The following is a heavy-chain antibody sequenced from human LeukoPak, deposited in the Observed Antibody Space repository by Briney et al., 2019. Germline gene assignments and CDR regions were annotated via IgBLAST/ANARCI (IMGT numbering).Heavy chain of an antibody. CDR1: GGTISSYY. V-gene: IGHV4-59*01. CDR3: AGSAGFPYYYYGMDV. J-gene: IGHJ6*02. CDR2: IYYSGSA. Sequence: SETLSLTCTVSGGTISSYYWSWIRQPPGKGLEWIGYIYYSGSANYNPSLKSRVTISVDTSQNQFSLKLSSVTAADTTVYYCAGSAGFPYYYYGMDVWGQGTTVTVSS.